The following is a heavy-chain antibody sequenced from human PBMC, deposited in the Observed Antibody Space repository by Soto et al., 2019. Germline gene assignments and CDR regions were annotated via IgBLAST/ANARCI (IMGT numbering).Heavy chain of an antibody. V-gene: IGHV3-30-3*01. J-gene: IGHJ4*02. CDR2: ISYDGSNK. CDR3: ARQPISVRPYFGY. CDR1: GFTFSSYA. Sequence: GGSLRLSCAASGFTFSSYAMHWVRQAPGRGLEWVAVISYDGSNKYYADSVKGRFTISRDNSKNTLYLQMNSLRAEDTAVYYCARQPISVRPYFGYWRQRTLVTVSS. D-gene: IGHD3-10*01.